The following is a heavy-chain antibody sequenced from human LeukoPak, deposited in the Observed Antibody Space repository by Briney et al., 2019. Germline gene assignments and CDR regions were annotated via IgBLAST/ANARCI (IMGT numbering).Heavy chain of an antibody. D-gene: IGHD3-9*01. J-gene: IGHJ4*02. CDR3: ARPAEYYDILTGYYPRRQSFDY. V-gene: IGHV1-69*06. CDR1: GYTFTGYY. CDR2: IIPIFGTT. Sequence: SVKVSCKASGYTFTGYYMHWVRQAPGQGLEWMGGIIPIFGTTNYAQKFQGRVTITADKSTSTAYMELSSLRSEDTAVYYCARPAEYYDILTGYYPRRQSFDYWGQGTLVTVSS.